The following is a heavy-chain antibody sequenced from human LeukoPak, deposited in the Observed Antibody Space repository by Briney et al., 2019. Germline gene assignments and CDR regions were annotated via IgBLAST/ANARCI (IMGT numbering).Heavy chain of an antibody. CDR3: ARDTAP. Sequence: GGSLRLSCAASGFTFSSYVMHWVRQAPGKGLEWVAVISYDGSNKYYADSVKGRFTISRDNSKNTLYLQMNSLRAEDTAVYYCARDTAPWGQGTLVTVSS. CDR2: ISYDGSNK. V-gene: IGHV3-30-3*01. D-gene: IGHD5-18*01. J-gene: IGHJ5*02. CDR1: GFTFSSYV.